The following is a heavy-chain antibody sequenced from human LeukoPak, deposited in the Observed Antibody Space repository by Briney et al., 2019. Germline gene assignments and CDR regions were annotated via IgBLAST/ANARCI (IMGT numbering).Heavy chain of an antibody. CDR2: IKSISDGGTT. CDR3: ARVRVWFGELWNPFDY. D-gene: IGHD3-10*01. V-gene: IGHV3-15*01. CDR1: GFTFSYAW. Sequence: GGSLRLSCAASGFTFSYAWMTRVRQAPGKGLEWVGRIKSISDGGTTDYAAPVKGRFTISRDDSRDTLYLQMNSLRAEDTAVYYCARVRVWFGELWNPFDYWGQGTLVTVSS. J-gene: IGHJ4*02.